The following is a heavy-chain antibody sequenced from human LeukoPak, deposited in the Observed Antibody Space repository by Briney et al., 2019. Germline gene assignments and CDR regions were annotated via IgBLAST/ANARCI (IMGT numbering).Heavy chain of an antibody. D-gene: IGHD2-2*01. CDR1: GGSFSGYY. CDR2: INHSGST. Sequence: PSDTLSLTCAVYGGSFSGYYWSWIRQPPGKGLEWIGEINHSGSTNYNPSLKRRVTISVDTPKNQFSLKLSSVTAADTAVYYCARGDCSSTSCPYNWFDPWGQGTLVTVSS. CDR3: ARGDCSSTSCPYNWFDP. J-gene: IGHJ5*02. V-gene: IGHV4-34*01.